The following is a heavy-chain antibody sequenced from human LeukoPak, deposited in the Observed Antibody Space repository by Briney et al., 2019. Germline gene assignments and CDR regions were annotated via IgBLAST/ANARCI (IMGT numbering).Heavy chain of an antibody. CDR2: ISSSSSYI. J-gene: IGHJ3*02. D-gene: IGHD4-17*01. CDR1: GFTFSTYS. Sequence: PGGSLSLSCAASGFTFSTYSRSWVRQAPGKGLEWVSSISSSSSYIHYADSVTGRFTISRDNAKNSLFLQMNSLRAEDTAVYYCAGINDYGDPTCAFDIWGQGTMVTVSS. V-gene: IGHV3-21*01. CDR3: AGINDYGDPTCAFDI.